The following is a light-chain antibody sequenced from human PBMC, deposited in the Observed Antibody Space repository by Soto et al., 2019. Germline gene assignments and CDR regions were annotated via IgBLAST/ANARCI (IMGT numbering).Light chain of an antibody. CDR3: QHYVNSPLT. CDR2: ATS. CDR1: QSISRSD. V-gene: IGKV3-20*01. Sequence: EIVLTQSPGTVSLSPGESATLSCRASQSISRSDLAWYQHRPGQSPRLLIYATSSRATGIPDRFSGSGSGTDFSLTINRLEPEDFAVYFCQHYVNSPLTFGQGTKVDIK. J-gene: IGKJ1*01.